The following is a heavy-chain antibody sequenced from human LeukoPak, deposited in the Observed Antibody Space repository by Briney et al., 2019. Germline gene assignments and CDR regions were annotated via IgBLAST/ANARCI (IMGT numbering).Heavy chain of an antibody. V-gene: IGHV4-34*01. CDR1: GGSFSGYY. J-gene: IGHJ4*02. Sequence: SETLSLTCAVYGGSFSGYYWSWIRQPPGQALEWIGEINHSGSTNYNPSLKSRVTISVDTSKNQFSLKLSSVTAADTAVYYCARGLVATTGDYWGQGTLVTVSS. D-gene: IGHD5-12*01. CDR3: ARGLVATTGDY. CDR2: INHSGST.